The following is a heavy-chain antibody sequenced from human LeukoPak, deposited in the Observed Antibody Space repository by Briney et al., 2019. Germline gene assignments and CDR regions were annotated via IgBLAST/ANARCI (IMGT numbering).Heavy chain of an antibody. D-gene: IGHD2-2*01. CDR1: GYTFTSYG. CDR3: ARLCSTTSCCGRFGMDV. J-gene: IGHJ6*04. Sequence: GASVKVSCKASGYTFTSYGISWVRQAPGQGLEWMGWISAYNGNTNYAQKLQGRVTMTTDTSTTTAYMELRSLRSDDTAVYYCARLCSTTSCCGRFGMDVWGKGTTVTVSS. CDR2: ISAYNGNT. V-gene: IGHV1-18*04.